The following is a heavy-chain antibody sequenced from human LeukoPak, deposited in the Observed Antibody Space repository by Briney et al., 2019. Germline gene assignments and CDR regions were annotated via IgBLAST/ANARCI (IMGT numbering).Heavy chain of an antibody. Sequence: GGSLRPSCAASGFTVSSNYMSWVRQAPGKGLEWVSVIYSGGSTYYADSVKGRFTISRDNSKNTLYLQMNSLRAEDTAVYYCAIIGYNWNYALYWGQGTLVTVSS. CDR3: AIIGYNWNYALY. D-gene: IGHD1-7*01. CDR2: IYSGGST. V-gene: IGHV3-53*01. J-gene: IGHJ4*02. CDR1: GFTVSSNY.